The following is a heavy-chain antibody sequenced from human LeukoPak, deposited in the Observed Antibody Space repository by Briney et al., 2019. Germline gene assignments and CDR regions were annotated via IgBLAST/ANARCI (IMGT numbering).Heavy chain of an antibody. Sequence: GGSLRLSCAASGFTFSSYWMSWVRQAPGKGLEWVSSISSSSSYIYYADSVKGRFTISRDNAKNSLYLQMNSLRAEDTAVYYCARGSTPWIQLWLQGDYWGQGTLVTVSS. CDR1: GFTFSSYW. CDR2: ISSSSSYI. J-gene: IGHJ4*02. D-gene: IGHD5-18*01. CDR3: ARGSTPWIQLWLQGDY. V-gene: IGHV3-21*01.